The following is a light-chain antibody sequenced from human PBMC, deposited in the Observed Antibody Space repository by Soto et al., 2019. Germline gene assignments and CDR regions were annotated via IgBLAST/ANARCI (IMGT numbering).Light chain of an antibody. CDR2: GAS. Sequence: EIVWTQSPGTLSLSPGERATLSCRASQSVCSSYLAWYQQKPGQAPRLLIYGASSRDTGIPDRFSGSGSGTDFTLTISRLEPEDFAVYYCQQYGSAPRTFGQGTKVEIK. V-gene: IGKV3-20*01. J-gene: IGKJ1*01. CDR3: QQYGSAPRT. CDR1: QSVCSSY.